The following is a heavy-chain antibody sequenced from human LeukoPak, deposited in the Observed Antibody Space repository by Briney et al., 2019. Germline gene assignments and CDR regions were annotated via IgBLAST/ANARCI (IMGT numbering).Heavy chain of an antibody. CDR1: GFTFSSYA. D-gene: IGHD3-10*01. J-gene: IGHJ4*02. CDR3: YGGLHYGSGRKRPDY. CDR2: ISGSGGST. Sequence: GGSLRLSCAASGFTFSSYAMSWVRQAPGKGLECVSAISGSGGSTYYADSVKGRFTISRDNSKNTLYLQMNSLRAEDTAVYYCYGGLHYGSGRKRPDYWGQGTLVTVSS. V-gene: IGHV3-23*01.